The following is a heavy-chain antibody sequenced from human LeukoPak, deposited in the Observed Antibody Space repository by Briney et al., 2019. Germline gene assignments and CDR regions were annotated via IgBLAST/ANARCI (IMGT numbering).Heavy chain of an antibody. J-gene: IGHJ4*02. V-gene: IGHV3-7*05. CDR2: IKQDGSEK. CDR1: GFTFSNYW. Sequence: GGSLRLSCAASGFTFSNYWVNWVRQAPGKGLEWAANIKQDGSEKFYVDSVKGRFTISRDNAKNSLYLQMNSLRGEDTAVYYCTRGKYFFDYWGQGTLVTVSS. CDR3: TRGKYFFDY.